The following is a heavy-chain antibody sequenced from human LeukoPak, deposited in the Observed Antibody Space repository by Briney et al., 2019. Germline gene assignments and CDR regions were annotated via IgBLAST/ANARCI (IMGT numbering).Heavy chain of an antibody. J-gene: IGHJ4*02. Sequence: SGGSLRLSCAASGFTFSSYAMHWVRQAPGKGLGWVAVVSYDGSNKYSADSVKGRFTISRDNSKNTLYLQMNSLRAEDTAVYYCARARSGWYLGQFDYWGQGTLVTVSS. D-gene: IGHD6-19*01. CDR3: ARARSGWYLGQFDY. CDR1: GFTFSSYA. V-gene: IGHV3-30*04. CDR2: VSYDGSNK.